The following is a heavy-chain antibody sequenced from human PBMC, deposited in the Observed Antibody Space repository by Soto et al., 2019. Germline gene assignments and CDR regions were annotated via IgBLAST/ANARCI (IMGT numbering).Heavy chain of an antibody. CDR2: TYYRSKWYN. Sequence: KQSQTLSLTCAISGDSVSSNSAAWNWIRQSPSRGLEWLGRTYYRSKWYNDYAVSVKSRITINPDTSKNQFSLQLNSVTPEDTAVYYCARGIVVVTAARPPAHWYFDLWGRGTLVTVSS. CDR3: ARGIVVVTAARPPAHWYFDL. V-gene: IGHV6-1*01. CDR1: GDSVSSNSAA. D-gene: IGHD2-21*02. J-gene: IGHJ2*01.